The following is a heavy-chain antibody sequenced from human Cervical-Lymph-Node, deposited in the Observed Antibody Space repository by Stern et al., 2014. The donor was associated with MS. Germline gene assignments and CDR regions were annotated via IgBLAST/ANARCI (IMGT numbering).Heavy chain of an antibody. J-gene: IGHJ4*02. CDR2: INPDSGAT. CDR1: GFMFTGYH. D-gene: IGHD1-1*01. CDR3: ARIIETTSD. V-gene: IGHV1-2*06. Sequence: VQLVESEAEVRKPGASVKVSCKTSGFMFTGYHIHWVRLAPGQGLEWMGRINPDSGATNHAQKFQGRVTMTTDTSITTAYMELTRLRSDDTAIYYCARIIETTSDWGQGTLVTVSS.